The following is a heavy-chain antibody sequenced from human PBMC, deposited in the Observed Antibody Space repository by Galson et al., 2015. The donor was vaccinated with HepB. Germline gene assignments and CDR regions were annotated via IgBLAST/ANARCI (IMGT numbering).Heavy chain of an antibody. Sequence: SVKVSCKVSGNTITELPIHWVRQAPGKGLEWMGGFDAEAGETVYAEKFQGRVTMTEDTSTDTAYMELSSLRSDDAAVYYCATDSRSGTVDRWYGADYFQYYGLDVWGQGTTVTVSS. CDR1: GNTITELP. D-gene: IGHD2-15*01. J-gene: IGHJ6*02. CDR3: ATDSRSGTVDRWYGADYFQYYGLDV. V-gene: IGHV1-24*01. CDR2: FDAEAGET.